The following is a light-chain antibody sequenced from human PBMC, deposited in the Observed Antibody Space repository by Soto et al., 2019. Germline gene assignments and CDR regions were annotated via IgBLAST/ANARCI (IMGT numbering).Light chain of an antibody. Sequence: EIVLTQSPASLSLSPGERATLSCRASQSVSRYLAWYQQKPGQAPRLLIYDATNRATGIPARFSGSGSGTDFTLTIRSLEPEDFAVYYCQQRTNWPPITFGQGTRLEI. J-gene: IGKJ5*01. CDR2: DAT. V-gene: IGKV3-11*01. CDR3: QQRTNWPPIT. CDR1: QSVSRY.